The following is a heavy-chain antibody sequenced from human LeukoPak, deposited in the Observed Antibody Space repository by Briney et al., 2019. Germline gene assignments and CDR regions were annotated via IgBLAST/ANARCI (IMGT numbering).Heavy chain of an antibody. Sequence: SETLSLTCTVSGGSVRSDSYYWSWIRQPPGKGLEWIGYVYYSGSTYYNPSLKSRVTISVDTSKNQFSLKLSSVTAADTAVYYCARITVAGAFDYWGQGTLVTVSS. J-gene: IGHJ4*02. CDR2: VYYSGST. D-gene: IGHD6-19*01. V-gene: IGHV4-61*01. CDR3: ARITVAGAFDY. CDR1: GGSVRSDSYY.